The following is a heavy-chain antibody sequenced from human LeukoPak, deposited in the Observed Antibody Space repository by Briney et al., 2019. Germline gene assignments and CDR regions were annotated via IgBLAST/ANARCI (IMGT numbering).Heavy chain of an antibody. J-gene: IGHJ4*02. CDR2: INPNSGDR. CDR3: ARGAAVGQTRDY. V-gene: IGHV1-2*06. D-gene: IGHD6-13*01. CDR1: GYTFTGYY. Sequence: GASVKVSCKASGYTFTGYYIHWVRQAPGQGLEWMGRINPNSGDRNYAQKFQGRVTMTRDTSISAAYMELSSLRSDDTAVYYCARGAAVGQTRDYWGQGTLVTASS.